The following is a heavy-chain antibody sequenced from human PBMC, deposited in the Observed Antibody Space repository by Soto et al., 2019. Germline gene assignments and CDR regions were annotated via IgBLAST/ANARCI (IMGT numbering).Heavy chain of an antibody. J-gene: IGHJ6*02. V-gene: IGHV5-51*01. CDR1: GYSFTSYW. CDR2: IYPGDSDT. Sequence: PGESLKISCKGSGYSFTSYWIGWVRQMPGKGLEWMGIIYPGDSDTRYSPSFQGQVTISADKSISTAYLQWSSLKASDTAMYYCARHNWDEPLYYYGMDVWGQGTTVTVSS. CDR3: ARHNWDEPLYYYGMDV. D-gene: IGHD1-26*01.